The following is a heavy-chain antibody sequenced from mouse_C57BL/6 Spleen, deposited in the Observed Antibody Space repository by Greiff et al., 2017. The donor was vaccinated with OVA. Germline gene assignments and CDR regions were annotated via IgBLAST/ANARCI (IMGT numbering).Heavy chain of an antibody. J-gene: IGHJ4*01. CDR1: GYTFTSYW. CDR3: ARCDYSNGGYAMDY. Sequence: QVQLQQPGAELVKPGASVKLSCKASGYTFTSYWMQWVKQRPGQGLEWIGEIDPSDSYTNYNQKFKGKATLTVDTSSSTAYMQLSSLTSEDSAVYYGARCDYSNGGYAMDYWGQGTSVTVAS. V-gene: IGHV1-50*01. D-gene: IGHD2-5*01. CDR2: IDPSDSYT.